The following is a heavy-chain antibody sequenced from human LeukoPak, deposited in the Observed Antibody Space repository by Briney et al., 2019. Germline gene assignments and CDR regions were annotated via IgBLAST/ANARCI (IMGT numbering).Heavy chain of an antibody. CDR1: GASISSNTYY. CDR2: ISNSGST. D-gene: IGHD3-22*01. J-gene: IGHJ4*02. CDR3: ARESHYDSSPRLDY. Sequence: SETLSLTCSASGASISSNTYYWGWVRQPPGKGLEWIGYISNSGSTYYNPSLKSRVTISIDTSKNQFSLKLSSVTAADTAVYYCARESHYDSSPRLDYWGQGTLVTVSS. V-gene: IGHV4-39*07.